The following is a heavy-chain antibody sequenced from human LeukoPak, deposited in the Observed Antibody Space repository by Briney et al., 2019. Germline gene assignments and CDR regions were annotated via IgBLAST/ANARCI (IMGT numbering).Heavy chain of an antibody. CDR1: VGSISGSSYY. CDR3: ARHWFGEYFDY. Sequence: SETLSLTCTVSVGSISGSSYYWGWIRQPPGKGLEWIGSIYHSGSTYYNPSLKSRVTISVDTSKNQFSLKLSSVTAADTAVYYCARHWFGEYFDYWGQGTLVTVSS. J-gene: IGHJ4*02. CDR2: IYHSGST. V-gene: IGHV4-39*01. D-gene: IGHD3-10*01.